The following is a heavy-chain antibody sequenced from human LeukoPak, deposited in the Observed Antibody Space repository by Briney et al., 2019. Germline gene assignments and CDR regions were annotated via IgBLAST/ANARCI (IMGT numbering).Heavy chain of an antibody. CDR1: GGSFSGYY. Sequence: PSETLSLTCAVYGGSFSGYYWSWIRQHPGKGLEWIGYIYYSGSTYYNPSLKSRVTISVDTSKNQFSLKLSSVTAADTAVYYCARDRPPGYYTRYYYYGMDVWGQGTTVTVSS. V-gene: IGHV4-31*11. J-gene: IGHJ6*02. CDR2: IYYSGST. D-gene: IGHD3-22*01. CDR3: ARDRPPGYYTRYYYYGMDV.